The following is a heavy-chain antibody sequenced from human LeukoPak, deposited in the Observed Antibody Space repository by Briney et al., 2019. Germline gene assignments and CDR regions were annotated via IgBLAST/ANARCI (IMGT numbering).Heavy chain of an antibody. V-gene: IGHV1-24*01. J-gene: IGHJ4*02. CDR2: FDPEDGET. Sequence: GASVKVSCKVSGYTLTELSMHWVRQAPGKWLEWMGGFDPEDGETIYAQKFQGRVTMTEDTSTDTAYMELSSLRSEDTAVYYCATDWVVDTAMANPFDYWGQGTLVTVSS. CDR1: GYTLTELS. CDR3: ATDWVVDTAMANPFDY. D-gene: IGHD5-18*01.